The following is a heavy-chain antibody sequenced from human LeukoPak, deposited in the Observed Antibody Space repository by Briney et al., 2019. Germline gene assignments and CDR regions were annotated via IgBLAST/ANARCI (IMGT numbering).Heavy chain of an antibody. Sequence: GGSLRLSCAASGFIFSNYGMHWVRQAPGKGLEWVAFIRYDGNNKFYADSVKGRFTISRDNSKNTLYLQMNSLRTEDTAVYYCAKDRPNYYDSRGYYYGNWGQGTLVTVSS. V-gene: IGHV3-30*02. J-gene: IGHJ4*02. CDR1: GFIFSNYG. CDR3: AKDRPNYYDSRGYYYGN. CDR2: IRYDGNNK. D-gene: IGHD3-22*01.